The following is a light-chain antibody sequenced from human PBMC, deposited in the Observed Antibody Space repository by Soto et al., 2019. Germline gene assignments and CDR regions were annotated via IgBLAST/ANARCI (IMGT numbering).Light chain of an antibody. CDR3: QQYTNWRT. V-gene: IGKV3-15*01. J-gene: IGKJ1*01. CDR2: DAT. Sequence: ELVLTQSPVTLSLSRWEGSRLSCRASQSVSSYLAWYQQKPGQAPRLLIYDATTRATGIPARFSGSGSGTEFTLTISSLQSEDVALYYCQQYTNWRTFGQGTKVDIK. CDR1: QSVSSY.